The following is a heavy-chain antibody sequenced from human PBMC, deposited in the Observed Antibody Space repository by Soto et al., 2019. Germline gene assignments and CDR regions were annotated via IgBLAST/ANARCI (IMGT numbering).Heavy chain of an antibody. D-gene: IGHD2-21*02. CDR1: GYIFTNYW. Sequence: GESLKISCKGSGYIFTNYWISWVRQMPGKGLEWMGRIDPSDSYTNYSPSFQGHVTISVDKSISTAYLQWSSLEASGTAMYYCARHGGAVVTSIFDAFHIWAQGTMVTVSS. CDR3: ARHGGAVVTSIFDAFHI. J-gene: IGHJ3*02. V-gene: IGHV5-10-1*01. CDR2: IDPSDSYT.